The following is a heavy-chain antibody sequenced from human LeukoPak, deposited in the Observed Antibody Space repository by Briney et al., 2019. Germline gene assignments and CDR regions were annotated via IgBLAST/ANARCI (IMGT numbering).Heavy chain of an antibody. Sequence: PGGSLRLSCAASGFTFSSYWMHWVRQAPGKGLVWVSRINTDGSSTSYADSVKGRFTISRDNAKNTLYLQMNSLRAEDTAVYYCARSCRCGGIPGYFDLWGRGTLVTVSS. D-gene: IGHD1-14*01. CDR2: INTDGSST. CDR3: ARSCRCGGIPGYFDL. J-gene: IGHJ2*01. CDR1: GFTFSSYW. V-gene: IGHV3-74*01.